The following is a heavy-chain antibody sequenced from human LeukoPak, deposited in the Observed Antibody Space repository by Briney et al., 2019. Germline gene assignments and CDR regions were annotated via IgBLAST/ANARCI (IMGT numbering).Heavy chain of an antibody. CDR3: ASLITLVIPVAPYYYYGVDV. V-gene: IGHV1-2*02. J-gene: IGHJ6*02. CDR1: GYTFTDSY. D-gene: IGHD3-22*01. CDR2: LYPNSGDT. Sequence: ASVKVSCKASGYTFTDSYMHWVRQAPGQGPEWMGWLYPNSGDTKYAQRFQGRVTMTRDTSINTAYMELSSLRSDDTAVYYCASLITLVIPVAPYYYYGVDVWGQGTTVTVSS.